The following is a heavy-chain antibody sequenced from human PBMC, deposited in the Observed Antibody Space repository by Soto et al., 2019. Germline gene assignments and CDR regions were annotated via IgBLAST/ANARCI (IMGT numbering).Heavy chain of an antibody. CDR2: IYSGGDT. V-gene: IGHV3-53*02. Sequence: EVHLVETGGGLIQPGGSLRLSCAASGFTVNNTYMSGVRQPPGKGLEWVSIIYSGGDTYYADSVKGRFTISRESSKNTVYIQMNNLRAEDKAVYYCARGDPFGVWGQGTLVTVSS. D-gene: IGHD3-16*01. CDR3: ARGDPFGV. J-gene: IGHJ4*02. CDR1: GFTVNNTY.